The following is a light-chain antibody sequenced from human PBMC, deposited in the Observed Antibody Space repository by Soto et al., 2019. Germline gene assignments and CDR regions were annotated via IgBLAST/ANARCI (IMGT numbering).Light chain of an antibody. CDR1: PSITSY. J-gene: IGKJ1*01. CDR2: AAS. Sequence: DIQMTQSPSSLSASVGDRVTITCRASPSITSYLNWYQQKPGKAPQLLIYAASSLQSGVPSRFSGSGSGTDFTLTISSLQPEDFATYFCQQSYTTPWTFGQGTKVEVK. V-gene: IGKV1-39*01. CDR3: QQSYTTPWT.